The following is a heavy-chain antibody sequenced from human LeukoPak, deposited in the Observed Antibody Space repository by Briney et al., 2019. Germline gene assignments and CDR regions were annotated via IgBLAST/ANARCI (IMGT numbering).Heavy chain of an antibody. D-gene: IGHD5-18*01. Sequence: GGSLRLSCAASGFTFDDYGMSWVRQAPGKGLEWVSGINWNGGSTGYADSVKGRFTISRDNSKNTLYLQMNSLRAEDTAVYYCAKDERYSYGLGGYWGQGTLVTVSS. J-gene: IGHJ4*02. CDR1: GFTFDDYG. V-gene: IGHV3-20*04. CDR3: AKDERYSYGLGGY. CDR2: INWNGGST.